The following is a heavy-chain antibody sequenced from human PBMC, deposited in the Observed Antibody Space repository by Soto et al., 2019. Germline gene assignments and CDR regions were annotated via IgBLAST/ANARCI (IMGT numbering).Heavy chain of an antibody. CDR1: GGSINSYY. V-gene: IGHV4-59*01. D-gene: IGHD3-3*01. Sequence: PSETLSLTCTVSGGSINSYYWTWIRQPPGKGLEWIGYIYYTGSTDCNPSLKSRVTISVDTSKNQFSLRLRSVTAADTAVYYCARSGYQHSMNWFDPRGQGTLVTVSS. J-gene: IGHJ5*02. CDR2: IYYTGST. CDR3: ARSGYQHSMNWFDP.